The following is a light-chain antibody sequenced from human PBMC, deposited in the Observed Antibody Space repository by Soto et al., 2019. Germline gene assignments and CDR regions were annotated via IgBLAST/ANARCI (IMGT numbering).Light chain of an antibody. CDR2: DVT. CDR3: SSYTDSSVV. Sequence: QSALTQPASVSGSPGQSITISCTGTSSDVGGYNYVSWYQQLPGKAPKLIIYDVTNRPSGISNRFSGSKSGNTASLTISGLQAEDEADYYCSSYTDSSVVFGGGTQLTVL. CDR1: SSDVGGYNY. J-gene: IGLJ2*01. V-gene: IGLV2-14*03.